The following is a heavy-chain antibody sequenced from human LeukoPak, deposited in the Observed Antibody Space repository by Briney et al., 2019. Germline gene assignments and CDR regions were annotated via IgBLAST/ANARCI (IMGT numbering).Heavy chain of an antibody. CDR3: AKVPADSGSYYRSLNY. J-gene: IGHJ4*02. CDR2: INSDGSST. Sequence: GGSLRLSCAASGFTFRNYWMHWVRHAPGKGLVWVSRINSDGSSTTYADSVKGRFTISRDNAKNTLYLQMNSLRAEDTAVYYCAKVPADSGSYYRSLNYWGQGTLVTVSS. CDR1: GFTFRNYW. D-gene: IGHD3-10*01. V-gene: IGHV3-74*03.